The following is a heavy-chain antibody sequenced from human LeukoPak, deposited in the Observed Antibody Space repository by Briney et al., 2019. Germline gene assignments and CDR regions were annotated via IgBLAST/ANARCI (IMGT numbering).Heavy chain of an antibody. Sequence: SGTLSLTCTVSGGSISSYYWSWIRQPPGRGLEWIGYIYYSGSTDYNPSLKSRVTISVDTSKNQFSLKLNSVTAADTAVYYCARVRGIADFYFDYWGQGTLVTVSS. D-gene: IGHD3-10*01. V-gene: IGHV4-59*01. CDR3: ARVRGIADFYFDY. J-gene: IGHJ4*02. CDR1: GGSISSYY. CDR2: IYYSGST.